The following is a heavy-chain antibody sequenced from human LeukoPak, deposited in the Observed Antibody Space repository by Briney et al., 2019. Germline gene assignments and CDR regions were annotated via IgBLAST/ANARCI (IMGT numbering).Heavy chain of an antibody. V-gene: IGHV7-4-1*02. CDR2: INTNTGNP. D-gene: IGHD6-6*01. J-gene: IGHJ6*02. Sequence: ASVKVSCKASGGTFSSYAISWVRQAPGQGLEWMGWINTNTGNPTYAQGYTGRFVLSLDTSVTTAYLQISSLKAEDTAVYYCARGGSSSDFYDYGMDVWGQGTTVTVSS. CDR1: GGTFSSYA. CDR3: ARGGSSSDFYDYGMDV.